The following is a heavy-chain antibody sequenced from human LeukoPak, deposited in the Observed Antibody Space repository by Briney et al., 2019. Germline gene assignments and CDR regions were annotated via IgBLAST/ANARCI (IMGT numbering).Heavy chain of an antibody. CDR2: IYYSGST. V-gene: IGHV4-61*01. CDR3: ARASNYDFWSGSALYYYMDV. CDR1: GASITSSTYY. Sequence: SETLSLTCTVSGASITSSTYYWSWIRQPPGKGLEWIGYIYYSGSTNYNPSLKSRVTISVDTSKNQFSLKLSSVTAADTAVYYCARASNYDFWSGSALYYYMDVWGKGTTVTVSS. J-gene: IGHJ6*03. D-gene: IGHD3-3*01.